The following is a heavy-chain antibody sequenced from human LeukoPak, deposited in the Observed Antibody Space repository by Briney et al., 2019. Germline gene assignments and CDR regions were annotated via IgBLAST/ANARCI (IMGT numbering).Heavy chain of an antibody. D-gene: IGHD4-17*01. CDR2: ISSSGLTM. Sequence: PGGSLRLSCAASGFTFTNYEMNWVRQAPGRGLEWVSYISSSGLTMYYADSVKGRFTISRDNAKNSLYLRMNSLRAEDTAVYYCARRTTGDDYWGQGTLVTVSS. V-gene: IGHV3-48*03. CDR1: GFTFTNYE. CDR3: ARRTTGDDY. J-gene: IGHJ4*02.